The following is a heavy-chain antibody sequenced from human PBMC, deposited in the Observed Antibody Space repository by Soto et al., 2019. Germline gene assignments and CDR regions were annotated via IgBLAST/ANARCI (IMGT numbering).Heavy chain of an antibody. Sequence: ASVKVSCKASGYTFTSYAMHWVRQAPGQRLEWMGWINAGNGNTKYSQKFQGRVTITRDTSASTAYMELSSLRSEDTAVYYCARESIAAAGTVDYWGQGTLVTVSS. CDR1: GYTFTSYA. D-gene: IGHD6-13*01. CDR2: INAGNGNT. J-gene: IGHJ4*02. V-gene: IGHV1-3*01. CDR3: ARESIAAAGTVDY.